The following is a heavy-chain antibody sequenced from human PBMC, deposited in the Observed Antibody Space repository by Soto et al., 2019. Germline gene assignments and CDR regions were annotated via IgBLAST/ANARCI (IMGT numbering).Heavy chain of an antibody. CDR2: IYYSGST. V-gene: IGHV4-30-4*01. J-gene: IGHJ5*02. CDR3: ARERGDSSGHNWFDP. CDR1: GGSISSGDYY. D-gene: IGHD3-22*01. Sequence: QVQLQESGPGLVKPSQTLSLTCTVSGGSISSGDYYWSWIRQPPGKGLEWIGYIYYSGSTYYNPSLKSRVTIXXDXSXXQFSLKLSSVTAADTAVYYCARERGDSSGHNWFDPWGQGTLVTVSS.